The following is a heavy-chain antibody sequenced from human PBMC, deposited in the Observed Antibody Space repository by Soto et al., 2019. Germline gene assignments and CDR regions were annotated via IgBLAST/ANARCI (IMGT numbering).Heavy chain of an antibody. D-gene: IGHD6-19*01. V-gene: IGHV1-24*01. CDR2: FDPEDGET. CDR3: ATASSGWSAYYYYGMDV. J-gene: IGHJ6*02. CDR1: GYTLTELS. Sequence: QVQLVQSGPEVKKPGAQGKVSCKVPGYTLTELSMHWVRQAPGKGLEWMGGFDPEDGETIYAQKFQGRVTMTEDTSTDTAYMELSSLRSEDTAVYYCATASSGWSAYYYYGMDVWGQGTTVTVSS.